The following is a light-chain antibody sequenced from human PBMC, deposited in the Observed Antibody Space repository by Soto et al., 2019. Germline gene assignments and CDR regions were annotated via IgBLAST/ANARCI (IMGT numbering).Light chain of an antibody. V-gene: IGLV1-51*01. CDR2: DNN. CDR3: GTWDSSLSAGV. Sequence: QSVLTQPPSMSAAPGQKVTISCSGSSSNIGNNYVSWYQHLPGTAPKLLIYDNNNRPSGIPDRFSGSKSGTSATLGITGLQTGDEADYYCGTWDSSLSAGVFGGGTKVTVL. J-gene: IGLJ3*02. CDR1: SSNIGNNY.